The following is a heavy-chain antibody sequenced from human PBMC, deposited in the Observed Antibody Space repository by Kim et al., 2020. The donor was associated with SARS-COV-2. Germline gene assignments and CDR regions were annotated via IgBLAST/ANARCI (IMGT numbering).Heavy chain of an antibody. CDR2: IKWNGGST. J-gene: IGHJ4*02. V-gene: IGHV3-20*04. D-gene: IGHD6-19*01. CDR1: GFTFDDYG. Sequence: GGSLRLSCAASGFTFDDYGMNWVRQAPGKGLEWVAGIKWNGGSTAYADSVKGRFTISRDNAKNSLYLQMNSLRAEDTALYYCARGLKADRIDFWGQGTPVTVSS. CDR3: ARGLKADRIDF.